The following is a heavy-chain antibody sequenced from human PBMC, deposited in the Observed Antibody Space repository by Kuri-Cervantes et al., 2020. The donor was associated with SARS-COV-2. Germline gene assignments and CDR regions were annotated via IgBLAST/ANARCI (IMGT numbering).Heavy chain of an antibody. CDR1: GYTFTGYY. V-gene: IGHV1-2*04. Sequence: ASVKVSCKASGYTFTGYYMHWVRQAPGQGLEWMGWINPNSGGTNYAQKFQGWVTMTRDTSISTAYMELSRLRSEDTAVYYCAAAYSNYPPSYYYYGMDVWGQGTTVTVSS. J-gene: IGHJ6*02. D-gene: IGHD4-11*01. CDR3: AAAYSNYPPSYYYYGMDV. CDR2: INPNSGGT.